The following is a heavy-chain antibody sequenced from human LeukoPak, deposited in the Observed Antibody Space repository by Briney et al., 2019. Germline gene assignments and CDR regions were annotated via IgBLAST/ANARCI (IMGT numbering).Heavy chain of an antibody. D-gene: IGHD1-1*01. CDR3: ARGPPRGKYYYMDV. CDR1: GYTFTSYD. V-gene: IGHV1-8*01. J-gene: IGHJ6*03. CDR2: MNPNGGNT. Sequence: ASVKVSCKASGYTFTSYDINWVRQATGQGLEWMGWMNPNGGNTGYAQKFQGRVTMTRNTSISTAYMELSSLRSEDTAVYYCARGPPRGKYYYMDVWGKGTTVTVSS.